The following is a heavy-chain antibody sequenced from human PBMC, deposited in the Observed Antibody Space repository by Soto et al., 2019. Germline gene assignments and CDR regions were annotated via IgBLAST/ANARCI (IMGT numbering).Heavy chain of an antibody. CDR1: GGSISTGGYY. CDR3: ALTQRGYCSGGNCYNWHFDL. CDR2: IYHSGSA. D-gene: IGHD2-15*01. Sequence: QVQLQESGPGLVKPSQTLSLTCNVSGGSISTGGYYWSWIRQLPGMGLEWIGFIYHSGSAEYNPSLRSRGSMSVDTSKNQFYLKLNSVTAADTAVYYCALTQRGYCSGGNCYNWHFDLWGRGTLVTVSS. J-gene: IGHJ2*01. V-gene: IGHV4-31*03.